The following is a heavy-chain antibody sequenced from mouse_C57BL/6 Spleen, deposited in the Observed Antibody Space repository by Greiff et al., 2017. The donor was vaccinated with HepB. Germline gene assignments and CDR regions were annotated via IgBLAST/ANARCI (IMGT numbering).Heavy chain of an antibody. V-gene: IGHV7-3*01. Sequence: EVQGVESGGGLVQPGGSLSLSCAASGFTFTDYYMSWVRQPPGKALEWLGFIRNKANGYTTEYSASVKGRFTISRDNSQSILYLQMNALRAEDSATYYCARYRRTGTFFDYWGQGTTLTVSS. CDR1: GFTFTDYY. D-gene: IGHD4-1*01. CDR3: ARYRRTGTFFDY. CDR2: IRNKANGYTT. J-gene: IGHJ2*01.